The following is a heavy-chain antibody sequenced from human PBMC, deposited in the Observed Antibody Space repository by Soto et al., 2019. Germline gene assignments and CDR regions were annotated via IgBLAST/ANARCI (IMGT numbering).Heavy chain of an antibody. Sequence: GGSLRLSCAASGFTFDDYAMHWVRQAPGKGLEWVSGISWNSGSIGYADSVKGRFTISRDNAKNSLYLQMNSLRAEDTALYYCAKAHYYDSSGYDYWGQGTLVNVSS. CDR2: ISWNSGSI. CDR3: AKAHYYDSSGYDY. V-gene: IGHV3-9*01. CDR1: GFTFDDYA. D-gene: IGHD3-22*01. J-gene: IGHJ4*02.